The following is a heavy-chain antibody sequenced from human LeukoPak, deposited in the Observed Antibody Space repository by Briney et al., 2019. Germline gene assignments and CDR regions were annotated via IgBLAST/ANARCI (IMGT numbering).Heavy chain of an antibody. CDR3: ARAAQQQLVQNFDF. D-gene: IGHD6-13*01. V-gene: IGHV4-38-2*02. Sequence: SETLSLTCTVSDSSISSAYYWGWIRQPPGKGLEWIGSIYPSGSTYYNPSLKSRVTISINTSKNQFSLNLSSVTAADTAVYYCARAAQQQLVQNFDFWGQGTLVTVSS. CDR2: IYPSGST. CDR1: DSSISSAYY. J-gene: IGHJ4*02.